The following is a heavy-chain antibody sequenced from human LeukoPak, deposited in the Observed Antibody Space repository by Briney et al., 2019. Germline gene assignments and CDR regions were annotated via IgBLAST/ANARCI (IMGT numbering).Heavy chain of an antibody. J-gene: IGHJ3*01. D-gene: IGHD3-10*01. CDR1: GYRFITYG. V-gene: IGHV1-18*01. Sequence: ASMRVSCTASGYRFITYGLSWVRQAPGQGLEWMGCMSAYNGNTNFAPKLQGRVTITGDTSTSTAYMELRSLRSDDTAVYYCARDVFEGFGERVIDAFDLWGQGTMVTVSS. CDR3: ARDVFEGFGERVIDAFDL. CDR2: MSAYNGNT.